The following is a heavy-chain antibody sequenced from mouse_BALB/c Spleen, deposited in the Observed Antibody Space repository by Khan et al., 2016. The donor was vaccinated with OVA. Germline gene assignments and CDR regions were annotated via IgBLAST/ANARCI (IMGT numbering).Heavy chain of an antibody. V-gene: IGHV3-2*02. CDR2: ISYSGVT. D-gene: IGHD1-1*01. Sequence: QLEESGPGLVKPSQSLSLTCTVTGYSITSGYAWNWIRQFPGNKLEWMGYISYSGVTSYTPSLKSRISITRDTSTNQFFLQLNSVTTEDTAAYYCARGNYYGYYFDYWGQGTTLTVSS. CDR3: ARGNYYGYYFDY. CDR1: GYSITSGYA. J-gene: IGHJ2*01.